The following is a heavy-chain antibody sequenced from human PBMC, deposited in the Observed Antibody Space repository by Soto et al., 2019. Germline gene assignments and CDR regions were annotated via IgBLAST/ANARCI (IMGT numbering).Heavy chain of an antibody. CDR1: GGSISSSSYY. CDR3: ATTVAATTAFDY. J-gene: IGHJ4*02. CDR2: IYYSGST. Sequence: PSETLSLTCTVSGGSISSSSYYWGWIRQPPGKGLEWVGSIYYSGSTYYNPSLKSRVTISVDTSKNQFSLKLSSVTAADTAVYYCATTVAATTAFDYWGQGTLVTVSS. D-gene: IGHD2-15*01. V-gene: IGHV4-39*01.